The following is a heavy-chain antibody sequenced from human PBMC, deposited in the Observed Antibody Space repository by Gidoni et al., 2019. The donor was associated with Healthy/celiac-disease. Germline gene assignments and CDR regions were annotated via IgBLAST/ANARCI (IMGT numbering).Heavy chain of an antibody. J-gene: IGHJ3*02. D-gene: IGHD1-26*01. CDR3: AREAPGIVGATGAFDI. V-gene: IGHV3-53*01. Sequence: EVQLVESGGGLIQPGGSLRPSCAASGFTVSSNYLRWARQAPGKGLEWVSVIYSGGSTYYTDSVKGRFTISRDNSKNTLYLQMNSLRAEDTAVYYCAREAPGIVGATGAFDIWGQGTMVTVSS. CDR1: GFTVSSNY. CDR2: IYSGGST.